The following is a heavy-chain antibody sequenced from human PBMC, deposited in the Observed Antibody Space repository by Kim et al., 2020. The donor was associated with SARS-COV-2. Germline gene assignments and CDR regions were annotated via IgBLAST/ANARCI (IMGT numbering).Heavy chain of an antibody. J-gene: IGHJ2*01. CDR2: SVSGGSI. V-gene: IGHV3-23*01. D-gene: IGHD3-3*01. Sequence: GGSLRLSCAASGLSFSNYAMSWVRQTLGKGLEWISVSGGSIYYAESVKGRFTISRDNSKNTLFLQMNSLRAEDTAVYYCAKGSGDFCRYFDPWGRGTL. CDR1: GLSFSNYA. CDR3: AKGSGDFCRYFDP.